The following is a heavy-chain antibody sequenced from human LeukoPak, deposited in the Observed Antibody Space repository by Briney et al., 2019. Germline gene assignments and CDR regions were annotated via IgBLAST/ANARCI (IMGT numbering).Heavy chain of an antibody. CDR1: GGAITSQY. V-gene: IGHV4-59*11. Sequence: SETLSLTCTVSGGAITSQYWTWIRQSPVKGLECIGDISNSGSTSYNPSLKSRVTISIDTPKNQFSLKLSSVTAADTAVYYCGRDALVGYFSYYYMDVWGKGTTVTVSS. D-gene: IGHD2-15*01. J-gene: IGHJ6*03. CDR2: ISNSGST. CDR3: GRDALVGYFSYYYMDV.